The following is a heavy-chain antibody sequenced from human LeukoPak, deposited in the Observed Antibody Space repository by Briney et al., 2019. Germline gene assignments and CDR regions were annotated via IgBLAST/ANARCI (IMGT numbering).Heavy chain of an antibody. CDR2: ISGSGGST. J-gene: IGHJ4*02. CDR3: AKGGVPAAMPGYYFDY. V-gene: IGHV3-23*01. Sequence: GGSLRLSCAASGFTFSSYAMSWVRQAPGKGLEWVSAISGSGGSTYYADSVKGRFTISRDNSKNTLYLQMNRLRAEDTAVYYCAKGGVPAAMPGYYFDYWGQGTLVTVSS. CDR1: GFTFSSYA. D-gene: IGHD2-2*01.